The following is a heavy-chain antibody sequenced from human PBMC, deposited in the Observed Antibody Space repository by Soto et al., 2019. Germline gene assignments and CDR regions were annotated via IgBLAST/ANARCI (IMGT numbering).Heavy chain of an antibody. J-gene: IGHJ4*02. D-gene: IGHD1-26*01. CDR2: MQPSSGRT. Sequence: ASVKVSCKASGYSFTSLDINWVRQTTGQGLEWMGWMQPSSGRTGYAQKFQGRVTMTRDTSINTAYMGLSSLTSDDTAFYYCARGVTAGVDYWGQGTLVTVSS. CDR1: GYSFTSLD. V-gene: IGHV1-8*01. CDR3: ARGVTAGVDY.